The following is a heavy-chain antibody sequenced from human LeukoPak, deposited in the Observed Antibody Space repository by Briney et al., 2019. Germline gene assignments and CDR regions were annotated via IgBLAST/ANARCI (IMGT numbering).Heavy chain of an antibody. V-gene: IGHV3-74*01. Sequence: PGGSLRLSCAASGFTFSSYWMHWVRQAPGKGLVWVSRINSDGSSTSYADSVKGRFTISRDNAKNTLYLQMNSLRAEDTAVYYCARDRGTYYYDTTSHYDAFDFWGQGTMVTVSS. D-gene: IGHD3-22*01. CDR1: GFTFSSYW. CDR2: INSDGSST. J-gene: IGHJ3*01. CDR3: ARDRGTYYYDTTSHYDAFDF.